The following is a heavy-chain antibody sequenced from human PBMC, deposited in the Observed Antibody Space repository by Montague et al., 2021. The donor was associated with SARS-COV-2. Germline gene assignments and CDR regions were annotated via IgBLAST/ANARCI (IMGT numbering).Heavy chain of an antibody. CDR2: INHSGST. CDR1: GGSFTGYY. CDR3: ASQPYVNHLHPLGY. D-gene: IGHD2-15*01. V-gene: IGHV4-34*01. Sequence: SETLSLTCAVYGGSFTGYYWSWIRQPPGKGMEWIGEINHSGSTNYTPSLKSRVAISVDTSKNQLSLKLSSVTAADTAMYYCASQPYVNHLHPLGYWGQGTLVTVSS. J-gene: IGHJ4*02.